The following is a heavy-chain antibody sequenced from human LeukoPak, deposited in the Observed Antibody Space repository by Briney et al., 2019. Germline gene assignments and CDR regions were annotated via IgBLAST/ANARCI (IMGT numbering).Heavy chain of an antibody. D-gene: IGHD3-16*01. CDR3: ALSLYWGNAFDI. CDR1: GGTFSSYA. V-gene: IGHV1-69*05. Sequence: GASVKVSCKASGGTFSSYAISWVRQAPGQGLEWMGGITPMYGTPNYAQKFQGRVTMTRNTSISTACMELSSLRSEDTAVYYCALSLYWGNAFDIWGQGTMVTVSS. CDR2: ITPMYGTP. J-gene: IGHJ3*02.